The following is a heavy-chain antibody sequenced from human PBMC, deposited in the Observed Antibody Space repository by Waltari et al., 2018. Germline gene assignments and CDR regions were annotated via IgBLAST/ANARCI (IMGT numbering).Heavy chain of an antibody. CDR3: ARHPLVWVASTQNAFDV. CDR1: GYRFASYW. CDR2: ILPGDSDT. Sequence: EVQLVQSGAEVRKPGESLKISCMGSGYRFASYWIGWVRQMPGKGLEWMGIILPGDSDTRDSPSFQGHATISAGTSNSTAYLQLTNLKASDTAMYYCARHPLVWVASTQNAFDVWGQGTMVTVSS. D-gene: IGHD3-16*01. V-gene: IGHV5-51*03. J-gene: IGHJ3*01.